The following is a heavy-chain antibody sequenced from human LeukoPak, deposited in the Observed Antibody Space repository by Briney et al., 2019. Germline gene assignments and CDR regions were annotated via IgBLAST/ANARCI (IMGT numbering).Heavy chain of an antibody. CDR1: RGSISSRSYF. J-gene: IGHJ2*01. CDR3: ARGYCYDSHRFDL. V-gene: IGHV4-61*02. CDR2: IYTSGTT. Sequence: SQTLSLTCIVSRGSISSRSYFWSWIRQPAGKGLEWIGLIYTSGTTNYNPSLRSRVTISADTSKNQISLKLSAVTAADTAVYYCARGYCYDSHRFDLWGRGTLVTVSS. D-gene: IGHD3-22*01.